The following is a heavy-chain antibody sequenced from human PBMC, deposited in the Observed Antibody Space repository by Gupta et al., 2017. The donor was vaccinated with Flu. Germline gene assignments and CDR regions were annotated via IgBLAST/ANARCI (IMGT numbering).Heavy chain of an antibody. V-gene: IGHV1-2*06. Sequence: WVRQAPGQGLEWMGRINPNSGGTNYAQKFQGRVTMTRDTSISTAYMELSRLRSDDTAVYYCASAYYDFWSGQRRSNWFDPWGQGTLVTVSS. D-gene: IGHD3-3*01. J-gene: IGHJ5*02. CDR2: INPNSGGT. CDR3: ASAYYDFWSGQRRSNWFDP.